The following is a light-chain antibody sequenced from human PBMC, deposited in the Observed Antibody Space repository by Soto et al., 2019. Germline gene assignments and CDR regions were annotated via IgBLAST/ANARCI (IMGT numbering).Light chain of an antibody. J-gene: IGKJ5*01. V-gene: IGKV4-1*01. CDR2: WAS. CDR1: QSVLYSSNNKNY. Sequence: DIVMIQSPDSLAVSLGERATINCKSSQSVLYSSNNKNYLAWYQQKPGQPPKLLIYWASTRESGVPDRFSGSGSGTDFTLTISSLQAEDVAVYYCQQYYSTLPTFGQGTRLEIK. CDR3: QQYYSTLPT.